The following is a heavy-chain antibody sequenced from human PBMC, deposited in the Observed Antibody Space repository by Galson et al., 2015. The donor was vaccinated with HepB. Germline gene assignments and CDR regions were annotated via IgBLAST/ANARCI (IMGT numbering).Heavy chain of an antibody. CDR3: ARENQEAITFGGVIVIPPDY. J-gene: IGHJ4*02. D-gene: IGHD3-16*02. V-gene: IGHV3-33*08. Sequence: SLRLSCAASGFTFSSYGMHWVRQAPGKGLEWVAVIWYDGSNKYYADSVKGRFTISRDNSKNTLYLQMNSLRAEDTAVYYCARENQEAITFGGVIVIPPDYWGQGTLVTVSS. CDR1: GFTFSSYG. CDR2: IWYDGSNK.